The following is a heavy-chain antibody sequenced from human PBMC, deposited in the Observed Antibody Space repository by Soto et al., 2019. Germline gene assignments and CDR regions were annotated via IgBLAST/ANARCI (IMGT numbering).Heavy chain of an antibody. D-gene: IGHD6-19*01. J-gene: IGHJ6*02. CDR1: GDTLTELS. CDR3: ATTAGAVAADYYYRMAV. V-gene: IGHV1-24*01. CDR2: FDPEDGET. Sequence: ASVKVSCKVSGDTLTELSRHWVRQAPGKGLEWMGGFDPEDGETIYAQKFQGRVTMTEDTSTDTAYMELSSLRSEDTAVYYCATTAGAVAADYYYRMAVPAQRSTVPVSS.